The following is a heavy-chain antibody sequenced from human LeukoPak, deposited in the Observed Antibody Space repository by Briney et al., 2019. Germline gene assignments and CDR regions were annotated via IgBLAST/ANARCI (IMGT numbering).Heavy chain of an antibody. CDR1: GFTFSSYW. V-gene: IGHV3-7*01. CDR2: IKQDGSEK. D-gene: IGHD6-13*01. CDR3: ARDLSGYSSSRHY. J-gene: IGHJ4*02. Sequence: GSSLRLSCAASGFTFSSYWMRCVRQAPGKGLEWVANIKQDGSEKYYVDSVKGRFTISRDNAKNSLYLQMNSLRAEDTAVYYCARDLSGYSSSRHYWVQGTLVTVSS.